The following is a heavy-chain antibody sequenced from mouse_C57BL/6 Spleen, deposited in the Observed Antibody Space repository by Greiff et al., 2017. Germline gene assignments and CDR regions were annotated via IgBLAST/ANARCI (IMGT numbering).Heavy chain of an antibody. J-gene: IGHJ1*03. Sequence: DVMLVESGGGLVQPGGSMKLSCVASGFTFSNYWMNWVRQSPEKGLEWVAQIRLKSDNYATHYAESVKGRFTISRDDSKSSVYLQMNNLRAEDTGIYYCTATTVAQYWYFDVWGTGTTVTVSS. V-gene: IGHV6-3*01. CDR3: TATTVAQYWYFDV. CDR1: GFTFSNYW. D-gene: IGHD1-1*01. CDR2: IRLKSDNYAT.